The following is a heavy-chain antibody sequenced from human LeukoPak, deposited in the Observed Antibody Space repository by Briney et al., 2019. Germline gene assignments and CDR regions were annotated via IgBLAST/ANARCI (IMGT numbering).Heavy chain of an antibody. J-gene: IGHJ4*02. CDR1: GFTFSSYA. V-gene: IGHV3-23*01. Sequence: GRSLRLSCAASGFTFSSYAMSWVRQAPGKGLECVSAISGSGGSTYYADSVKGRFTISRDNSKNTLYLQMNSLRAEDTAVYYCAKDTAIARFLEWLLFFDYWGQGALVTVSS. CDR2: ISGSGGST. CDR3: AKDTAIARFLEWLLFFDY. D-gene: IGHD3-3*01.